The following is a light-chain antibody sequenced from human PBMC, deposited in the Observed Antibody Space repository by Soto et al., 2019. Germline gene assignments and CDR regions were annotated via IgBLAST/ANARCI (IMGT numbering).Light chain of an antibody. V-gene: IGKV1-17*01. CDR2: AAS. CDR3: QQYNSYSSWT. J-gene: IGKJ1*01. CDR1: QDIRNE. Sequence: DIQMTQSPSSLSASVGDTVTITCRASQDIRNELGWYQQKPGTAPKFLIYAASSLHSGVPSRFSGSGSGTEFTLTISSLQTDDFATYYCQQYNSYSSWTFGQGTKV.